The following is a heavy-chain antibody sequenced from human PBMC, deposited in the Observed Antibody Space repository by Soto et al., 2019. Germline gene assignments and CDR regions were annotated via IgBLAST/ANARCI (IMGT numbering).Heavy chain of an antibody. CDR1: GFTFSSYN. Sequence: GGSLRLSCAASGFTFSSYNMNWVRQAPGKGLEWVSYISSSSSTIYYADSVKGRFTISKDNSKNTLYLQMDSLRADDTAVYYCANSQARAGYDGRILDYWGPGTLVTVSS. D-gene: IGHD5-12*01. CDR3: ANSQARAGYDGRILDY. V-gene: IGHV3-48*01. J-gene: IGHJ4*02. CDR2: ISSSSSTI.